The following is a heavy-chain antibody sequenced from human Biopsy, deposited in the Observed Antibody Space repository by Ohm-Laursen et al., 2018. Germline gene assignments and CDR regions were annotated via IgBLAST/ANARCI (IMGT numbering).Heavy chain of an antibody. V-gene: IGHV3-23*01. J-gene: IGHJ4*02. CDR1: GFTFNIYA. CDR2: ISGTTTKT. CDR3: ARDYTWNYVGIDY. Sequence: SLRLSCSASGFTFNIYAMNWVRQAPGKGLEWVSTISGTTTKTYYADSVKGRFTISRDNSKNTVSLQMDSLRAEDTALYYCARDYTWNYVGIDYWGQGTLVTVSS. D-gene: IGHD1-7*01.